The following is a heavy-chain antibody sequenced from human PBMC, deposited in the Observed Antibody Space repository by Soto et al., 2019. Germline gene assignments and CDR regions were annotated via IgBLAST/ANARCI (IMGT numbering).Heavy chain of an antibody. CDR2: IYYSGST. CDR1: GGSISSYY. V-gene: IGHV4-59*08. CDR3: ARHSGYDMAYNWFDP. D-gene: IGHD5-12*01. Sequence: SETLSLTCTVSGGSISSYYWSWIRQPPGKGLEWIGYIYYSGSTNYNPSLKSRVTISVDTSKNQFSLKLSSVTAADTAVYYCARHSGYDMAYNWFDPWGQGTLVTVSS. J-gene: IGHJ5*02.